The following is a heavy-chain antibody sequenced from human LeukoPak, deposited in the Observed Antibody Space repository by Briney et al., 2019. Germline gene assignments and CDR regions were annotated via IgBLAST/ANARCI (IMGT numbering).Heavy chain of an antibody. V-gene: IGHV1-2*02. J-gene: IGHJ4*02. CDR3: ARDSTVVTLYGPNYYFDY. CDR2: INTNSGGT. Sequence: ASVTVSFTASGYTFTVYYMHWVRQAPGQGGGWVGWINTNSGGTNYAQKFQVRVPITRDTSISTAYMQLSRLRSDDTAVYYCARDSTVVTLYGPNYYFDYWGQGTLVTVSS. CDR1: GYTFTVYY. D-gene: IGHD4-23*01.